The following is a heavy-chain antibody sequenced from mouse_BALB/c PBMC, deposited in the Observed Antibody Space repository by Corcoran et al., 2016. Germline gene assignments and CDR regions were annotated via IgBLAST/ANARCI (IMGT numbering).Heavy chain of an antibody. CDR2: INTHSGVP. CDR1: GYTFTTAG. D-gene: IGHD2-4*01. CDR3: ARQRVYDYDGFAY. J-gene: IGHJ3*01. Sequence: QIQLVQSGPELKKTGETVRISCKASGYTFTTAGMQWVQKMPGKGLKWIGWINTHSGVPKYAEDFKGRFAFSLETSASTAYLQISNLKNEDTATYFCARQRVYDYDGFAYLGQGTLVTVSA. V-gene: IGHV9-4*02.